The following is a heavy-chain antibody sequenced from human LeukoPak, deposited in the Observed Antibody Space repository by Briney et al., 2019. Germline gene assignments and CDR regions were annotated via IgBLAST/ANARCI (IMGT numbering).Heavy chain of an antibody. J-gene: IGHJ5*02. CDR2: SNHSGST. D-gene: IGHD6-13*01. Sequence: PSETLSLTCAVYGGSFSAYYWSWIRQHPGKGLEWIGESNHSGSTNCNPSLKSRVTISIDTSKNQFSLEMSSVTAADTAVYYCARGRGARSSRWYNWFDPWGQGTLVTVSS. CDR1: GGSFSAYY. V-gene: IGHV4-34*01. CDR3: ARGRGARSSRWYNWFDP.